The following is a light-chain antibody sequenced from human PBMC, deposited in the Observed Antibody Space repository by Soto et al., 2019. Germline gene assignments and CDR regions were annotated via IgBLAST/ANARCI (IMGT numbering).Light chain of an antibody. CDR2: EVT. J-gene: IGLJ3*02. CDR3: PSYTGSSPWG. V-gene: IGLV2-14*01. Sequence: QSALTQVAAVSGSPGQSITISCTATSSYIDNYDYISWFQHRPGTVPQLLIYEVTHRPSGISHRFSGSKSGNTASLTISGLMREEEEEYYCPSYTGSSPWGFGGVSHLSGL. CDR1: SSYIDNYDY.